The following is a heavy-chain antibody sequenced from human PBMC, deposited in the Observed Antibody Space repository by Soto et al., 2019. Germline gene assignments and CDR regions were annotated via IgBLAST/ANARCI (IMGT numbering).Heavy chain of an antibody. CDR1: GFTFSSYD. Sequence: EVQLVESGGGLVQPGGSLRLSCAASGFTFSSYDMHWVRQATGKGLEWVSAIGTAGDTYYPGSVKGRFTISRENAKNSLYLQMNSLRAGDTAVYYCARTRTGWWYFDLWGRGTLVTVSS. CDR3: ARTRTGWWYFDL. CDR2: IGTAGDT. D-gene: IGHD2-15*01. V-gene: IGHV3-13*01. J-gene: IGHJ2*01.